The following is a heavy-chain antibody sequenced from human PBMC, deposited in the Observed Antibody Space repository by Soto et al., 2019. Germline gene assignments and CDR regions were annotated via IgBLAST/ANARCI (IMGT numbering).Heavy chain of an antibody. CDR2: IYYSGST. CDR3: ARFGVVGELDY. Sequence: AETLSLTCTVSGGSISSYYGSWIRQPPGKGLEWIGYIYYSGSTNYNPSPKSRVTISVDTSKNQFSLKLSSVTAADTAVYYCARFGVVGELDYRGQGTLVTVSS. J-gene: IGHJ4*02. V-gene: IGHV4-59*01. CDR1: GGSISSYY. D-gene: IGHD2-2*01.